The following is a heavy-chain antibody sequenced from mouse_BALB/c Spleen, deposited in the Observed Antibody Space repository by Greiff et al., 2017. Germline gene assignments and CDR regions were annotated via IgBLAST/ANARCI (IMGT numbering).Heavy chain of an antibody. CDR1: GFSLTSYG. CDR2: IWRGGST. J-gene: IGHJ4*01. CDR3: AKGGGYYGSSYDAMDY. V-gene: IGHV2-5-1*01. D-gene: IGHD1-1*01. Sequence: VQLQQSGPSLVQPSQSLSITCTVSGFSLTSYGVHWVRQSPGKGLEWLGVIWRGGSTDYNAAFMSRLSITKDNSKSQVFFKMNSLQADDTAIYYCAKGGGYYGSSYDAMDYWGQGTSVTVSS.